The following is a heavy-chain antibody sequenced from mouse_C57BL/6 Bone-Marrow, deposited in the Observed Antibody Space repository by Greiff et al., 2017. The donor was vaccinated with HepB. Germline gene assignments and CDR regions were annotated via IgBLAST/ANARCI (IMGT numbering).Heavy chain of an antibody. Sequence: QVQLQQPGAELVKPGASVKLSCKASGYTFTSYWMQWVKQRPGQGLEWIGEIDPSDSYTNYNQKFKGKAKLTAVTSASTAYMELSSLTNEDSAVYYCTRSDYGYGFAYWGQGTLVTVSA. D-gene: IGHD2-2*01. J-gene: IGHJ3*01. CDR2: IDPSDSYT. CDR3: TRSDYGYGFAY. CDR1: GYTFTSYW. V-gene: IGHV1-50*01.